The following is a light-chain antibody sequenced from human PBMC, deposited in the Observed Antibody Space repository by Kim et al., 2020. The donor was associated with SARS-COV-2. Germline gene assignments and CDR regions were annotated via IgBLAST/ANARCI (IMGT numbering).Light chain of an antibody. Sequence: QSIAISCTGTSSDVGGYNYVSWYQQHLGKAPKLMIYDVSKRPSGVSNRFSGSKSGNTASLIISGLQAEDEADYYCSSYTGTSTWVFGGGTKVTVL. CDR2: DVS. CDR1: SSDVGGYNY. V-gene: IGLV2-14*04. J-gene: IGLJ3*02. CDR3: SSYTGTSTWV.